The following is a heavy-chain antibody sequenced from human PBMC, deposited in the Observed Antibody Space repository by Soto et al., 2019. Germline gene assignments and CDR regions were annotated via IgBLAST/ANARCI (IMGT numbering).Heavy chain of an antibody. J-gene: IGHJ6*04. D-gene: IGHD4-17*01. Sequence: PGGSLRLSCAASGFTFSSYAMSWVRQAPGKGLEWVSAISGSGGSTYYADSVKGRLTISRDNSKNTLYLQMNSLRAEDTAVYYWAKYRMTPVTTGNYYYYYGRDVGAKGTTVPAS. CDR1: GFTFSSYA. CDR2: ISGSGGST. CDR3: AKYRMTPVTTGNYYYYYGRDV. V-gene: IGHV3-23*01.